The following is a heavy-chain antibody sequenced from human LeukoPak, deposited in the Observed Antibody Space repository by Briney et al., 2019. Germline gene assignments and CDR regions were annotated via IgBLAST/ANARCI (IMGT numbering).Heavy chain of an antibody. CDR3: TRHLGSLYYYYGMDV. CDR1: GFTFSGSA. V-gene: IGHV3-73*01. CDR2: IRSKANSYAT. Sequence: GGSLKLSCAASGFTFSGSAIHWVRQASGKGLEWVGRIRSKANSYATAYAASVKGRFTISRDDSKNTAYLQMNSLKTEDTAVYYCTRHLGSLYYYYGMDVWGQGTTVTVSS. J-gene: IGHJ6*02.